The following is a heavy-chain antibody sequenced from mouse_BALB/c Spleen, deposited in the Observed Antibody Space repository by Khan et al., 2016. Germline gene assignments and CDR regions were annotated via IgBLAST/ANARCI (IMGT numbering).Heavy chain of an antibody. D-gene: IGHD2-4*01. CDR3: ARGGVITTPFAY. CDR2: IYPGDGDT. J-gene: IGHJ3*01. CDR1: GYTFTSYW. Sequence: QVQLQQSGAELARPGASVKLSCKASGYTFTSYWMQWVKQRPGQGLEWIGAIYPGDGDTRYTQKFKGKATLTADKSSSTAYMQLSSLASEDSAVYSCARGGVITTPFAYWGQGTLVTVSA. V-gene: IGHV1-87*01.